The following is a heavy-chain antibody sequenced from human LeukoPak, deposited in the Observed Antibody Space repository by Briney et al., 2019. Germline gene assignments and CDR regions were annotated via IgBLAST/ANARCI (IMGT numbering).Heavy chain of an antibody. CDR2: IRSKAYGGTT. Sequence: GGSLRLSCTATGFTFGDYAMSWFRQAPGKGLEWVGFIRSKAYGGTTEYAASAKGRFTISRDDSKSIAHLQMNSLKTEDTAVYYCTRSYYDSSGYYKYWGQGTLVTVSS. V-gene: IGHV3-49*03. J-gene: IGHJ4*02. CDR3: TRSYYDSSGYYKY. D-gene: IGHD3-22*01. CDR1: GFTFGDYA.